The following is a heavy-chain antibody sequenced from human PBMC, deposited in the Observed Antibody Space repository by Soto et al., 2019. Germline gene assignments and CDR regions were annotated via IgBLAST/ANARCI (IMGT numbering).Heavy chain of an antibody. CDR3: ARLIPAPGDNGSVS. Sequence: QVQLVQSGAEVKKPGASVKVSCKASGYTFTSYGISWVRQAPGQGLEWMGWISAYNGNTNFAQKLQGRVTITTDTSTTTPYMELRSLISDDTAVYYCARLIPAPGDNGSVSWGQGTLVTVSS. D-gene: IGHD6-13*01. CDR2: ISAYNGNT. J-gene: IGHJ5*02. CDR1: GYTFTSYG. V-gene: IGHV1-18*01.